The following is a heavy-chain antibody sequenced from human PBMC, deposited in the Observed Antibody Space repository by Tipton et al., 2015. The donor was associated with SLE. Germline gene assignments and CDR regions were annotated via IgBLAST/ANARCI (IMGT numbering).Heavy chain of an antibody. CDR3: ARTAGNYCYMVV. CDR1: GGSFSGYY. D-gene: IGHD2-21*02. V-gene: IGHV4-34*01. J-gene: IGHJ6*03. Sequence: TLSLTCAVYGGSFSGYYWSWIRQPPGKGLEWIGDINHSGSTNYNPSLKSRVTISVDTSKNQFSLKLSSVTAADTAVYYCARTAGNYCYMVVWGKGPAVTVPS. CDR2: INHSGST.